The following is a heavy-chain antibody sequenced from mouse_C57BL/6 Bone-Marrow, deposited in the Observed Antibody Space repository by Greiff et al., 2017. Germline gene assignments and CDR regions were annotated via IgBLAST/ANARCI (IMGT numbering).Heavy chain of an antibody. CDR1: GFTFSSYG. Sequence: EVQVVESGGDLVKPGGSLKLSCAASGFTFSSYGMSWVRQTPDKRLEWVATISSGGSSTYYPDSVKGRFTISRDNAKNTLYLQMSSLKSEDTAMYYCARGSTTVVEPFDYWGQGTTLTVSS. CDR2: ISSGGSST. CDR3: ARGSTTVVEPFDY. D-gene: IGHD1-1*01. J-gene: IGHJ2*01. V-gene: IGHV5-6*01.